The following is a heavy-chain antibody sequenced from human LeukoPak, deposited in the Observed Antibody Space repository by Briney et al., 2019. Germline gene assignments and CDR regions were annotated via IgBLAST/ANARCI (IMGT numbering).Heavy chain of an antibody. J-gene: IGHJ4*02. CDR3: AKDGLGEQQLAHFDY. CDR1: GFTFSSYA. D-gene: IGHD6-13*01. CDR2: ISGSGGST. Sequence: GGSLRLSCAASGFTFSSYAMSWVRQAPGKGLEWVSAISGSGGSTYYADSVKGRFTISRDNSKNALYLQMNSLRAEDTAVYYCAKDGLGEQQLAHFDYWGQGTLVTVSS. V-gene: IGHV3-23*01.